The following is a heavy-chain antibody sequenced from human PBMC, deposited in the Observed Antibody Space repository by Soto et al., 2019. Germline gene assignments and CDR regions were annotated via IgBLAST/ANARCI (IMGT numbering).Heavy chain of an antibody. D-gene: IGHD3-3*01. Sequence: TWETLSLTCTVSGGSISSSSYYWGWIRQPPGKGLEWIGSIYYSGSTYYNPSLKSRVTISVDTSKNQFSLKLSSVTAADTAVYYCARPRLYYDFWSGYSYNWFDPWGQGTLVTVPQ. CDR3: ARPRLYYDFWSGYSYNWFDP. V-gene: IGHV4-39*01. J-gene: IGHJ5*02. CDR1: GGSISSSSYY. CDR2: IYYSGST.